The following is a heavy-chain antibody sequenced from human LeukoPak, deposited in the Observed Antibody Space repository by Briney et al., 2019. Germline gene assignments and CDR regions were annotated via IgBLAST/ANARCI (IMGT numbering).Heavy chain of an antibody. D-gene: IGHD6-6*01. Sequence: GGSLRLSCAASGFTFSSYWMSWVRQAPGKGLEWVANIKQDGSEKYYVDSVKGRFTISRDNDKNSLYLQMNSLRAEDTAVYYCARVAFGSSSGVYFDYWGQGTLVTVSS. CDR1: GFTFSSYW. J-gene: IGHJ4*02. CDR2: IKQDGSEK. V-gene: IGHV3-7*01. CDR3: ARVAFGSSSGVYFDY.